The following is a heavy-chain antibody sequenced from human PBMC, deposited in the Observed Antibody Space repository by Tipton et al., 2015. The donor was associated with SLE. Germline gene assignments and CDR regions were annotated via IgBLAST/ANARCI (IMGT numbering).Heavy chain of an antibody. CDR3: ARTPITIFGVVSYYYYYMDV. V-gene: IGHV3-21*01. Sequence: SLRLSCAASGFTFSSYSMNWVRQAPGKGLEWVSSISSDSYYIYYADSVKGRFTISRDNAKNSLYLQMNSLRAEDTAVCYCARTPITIFGVVSYYYYYMDVWGKGTTVTVSS. CDR1: GFTFSSYS. J-gene: IGHJ6*03. D-gene: IGHD3-3*01. CDR2: ISSDSYYI.